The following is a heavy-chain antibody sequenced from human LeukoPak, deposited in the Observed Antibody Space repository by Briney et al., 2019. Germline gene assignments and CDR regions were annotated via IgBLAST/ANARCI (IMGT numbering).Heavy chain of an antibody. Sequence: PSQTLSLTCTVSGGSISSGGYYWSWIRQPPGKGLEWIGYIYYSGSTNYNPSLKSRVTISVDTSKNQFSLKLSSVTAADTAVYYCARSVFCGGDCYDFDYWGQGTLVTVSS. CDR3: ARSVFCGGDCYDFDY. V-gene: IGHV4-61*08. D-gene: IGHD2-21*02. CDR2: IYYSGST. J-gene: IGHJ4*02. CDR1: GGSISSGGYY.